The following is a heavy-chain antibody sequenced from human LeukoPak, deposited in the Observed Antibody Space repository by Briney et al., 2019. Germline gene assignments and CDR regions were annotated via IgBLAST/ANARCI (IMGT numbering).Heavy chain of an antibody. V-gene: IGHV4-30-2*01. Sequence: SQTLSLTCAVSGGSISSGGYSWSWIRQPPGKGLEWIGYIYHSGSTYYNPSLQSRVTISVDRSKNQLSLNLSSVTAADTAVYYCARGVTSLYFDYWGQGTLVTVSS. D-gene: IGHD3-16*02. J-gene: IGHJ4*02. CDR2: IYHSGST. CDR3: ARGVTSLYFDY. CDR1: GGSISSGGYS.